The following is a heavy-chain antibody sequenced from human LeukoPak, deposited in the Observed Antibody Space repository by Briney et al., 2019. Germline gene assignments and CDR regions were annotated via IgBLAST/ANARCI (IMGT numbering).Heavy chain of an antibody. J-gene: IGHJ4*02. Sequence: GGSLRLSCAASGFTFSSYAMTWVRDAPGEGLEWVSAISGSGAGKHYADSAKGRFNISRDNSKNTVYLQMHSLRDGDTARYYCACARAGIEAAGFDYWGQGTLDTVSS. D-gene: IGHD6-13*01. CDR1: GFTFSSYA. V-gene: IGHV3-23*01. CDR3: ACARAGIEAAGFDY. CDR2: ISGSGAGK.